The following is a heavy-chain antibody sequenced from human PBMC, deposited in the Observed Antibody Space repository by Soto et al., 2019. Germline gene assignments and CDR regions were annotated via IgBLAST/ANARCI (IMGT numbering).Heavy chain of an antibody. J-gene: IGHJ6*02. CDR1: GFTFSSYA. V-gene: IGHV3-23*01. Sequence: GGSLRLSCAASGFTFSSYAMSWVRQAPGKGLEWVSAISGSGGSTYYADSVKGRFTISRDNSKNTLYLQMNSLRAEDTAVYYCVKPAPVVPAATYYNGMGVGGQGTTATVSS. CDR2: ISGSGGST. CDR3: VKPAPVVPAATYYNGMGV. D-gene: IGHD2-2*01.